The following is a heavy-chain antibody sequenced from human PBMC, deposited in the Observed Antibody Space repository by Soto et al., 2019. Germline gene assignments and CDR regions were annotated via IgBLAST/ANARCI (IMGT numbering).Heavy chain of an antibody. Sequence: QVQLVESGGALVTPGGSLRLSCAASGFRFSDYYMTWVRQAPGKGLEWVSYIGSSSADINYADSVKGRFTISRDNAKNSLYLQMNTLRAEDTAIYCCAGYMGPTISANERKRAFDYWGQGTLVTVSS. CDR2: IGSSSADI. J-gene: IGHJ4*02. CDR3: AGYMGPTISANERKRAFDY. V-gene: IGHV3-11*05. CDR1: GFRFSDYY. D-gene: IGHD1-1*01.